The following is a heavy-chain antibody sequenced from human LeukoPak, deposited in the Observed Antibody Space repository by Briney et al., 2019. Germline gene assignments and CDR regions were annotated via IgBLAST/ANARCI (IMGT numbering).Heavy chain of an antibody. V-gene: IGHV4-39*01. CDR1: GGSISSSSYY. CDR2: VYYRGNT. CDR3: ARHLYYDILTDYYYYYMDV. J-gene: IGHJ6*03. D-gene: IGHD3-9*01. Sequence: SETLSLTCAVSGGSISSSSYYWGWIRQPPGKGLEWIGSVYYRGNTYYNPSLKSRVTISADTSKNQFSLKLSSVTAADTAVYYCARHLYYDILTDYYYYYMDVWGKGTTVTISS.